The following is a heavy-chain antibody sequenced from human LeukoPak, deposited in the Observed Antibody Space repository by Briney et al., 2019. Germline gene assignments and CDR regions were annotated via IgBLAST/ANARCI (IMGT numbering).Heavy chain of an antibody. Sequence: SETLSLTCAVSDYSISSGYYWGWIRQPPGKGLEWIGSIYHSGSTYYNPSLKSRVTISVDTSKNQFSLKLSSVTAADTAVYYCAREVGAGGTAMVPYWGQGTLVTVSS. D-gene: IGHD5-18*01. CDR1: DYSISSGYY. J-gene: IGHJ4*02. CDR2: IYHSGST. CDR3: AREVGAGGTAMVPY. V-gene: IGHV4-38-2*02.